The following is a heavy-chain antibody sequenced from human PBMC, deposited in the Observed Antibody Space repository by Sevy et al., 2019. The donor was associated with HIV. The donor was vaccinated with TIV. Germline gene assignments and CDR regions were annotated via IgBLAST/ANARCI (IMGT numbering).Heavy chain of an antibody. J-gene: IGHJ4*02. CDR1: GYSFIGYY. CDR2: INPNTGGT. CDR3: ARDRTVAGGNFGY. D-gene: IGHD6-19*01. V-gene: IGHV1-2*02. Sequence: ASVKVSCKASGYSFIGYYMHWVRQAPGQGLEWTGWINPNTGGTNYAQKFQGRVTMTRDTSISTAYLEVSRLRSDDTALYYCARDRTVAGGNFGYWGQGTLVTVSS.